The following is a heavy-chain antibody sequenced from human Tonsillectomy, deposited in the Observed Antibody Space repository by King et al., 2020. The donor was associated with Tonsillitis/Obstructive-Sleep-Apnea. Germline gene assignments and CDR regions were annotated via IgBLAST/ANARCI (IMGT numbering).Heavy chain of an antibody. D-gene: IGHD2-2*01. CDR3: ARGGGYCSSTSCPGAFDI. J-gene: IGHJ3*02. CDR2: IDSGGST. V-gene: IGHV3-53*01. CDR1: GFTVSRNY. Sequence: VQLVESGGGLIQPGGSLRLCCAASGFTVSRNYMSWVRQAPGKGLEWVSVIDSGGSTYYAASVKGRFTISRDNSKNTLYLHMNSLRAEDTAVYYCARGGGYCSSTSCPGAFDIWGQGTMVTVSS.